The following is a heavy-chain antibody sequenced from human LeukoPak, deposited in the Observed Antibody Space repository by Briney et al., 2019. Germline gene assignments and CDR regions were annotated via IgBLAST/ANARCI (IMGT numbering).Heavy chain of an antibody. J-gene: IGHJ5*02. CDR2: INPNSGRT. V-gene: IGHV1-2*02. D-gene: IGHD6-13*01. CDR3: ARTREYSSTWFFPPFDP. Sequence: ASVKVSCKASGYTLTGYYMNWVRQAPGQGLEWMGWINPNSGRTNYAHNFQGRVTLTRDPSISTAYMELTGLTSNDTGVYYCARTREYSSTWFFPPFDPWGQGTLVTVSS. CDR1: GYTLTGYY.